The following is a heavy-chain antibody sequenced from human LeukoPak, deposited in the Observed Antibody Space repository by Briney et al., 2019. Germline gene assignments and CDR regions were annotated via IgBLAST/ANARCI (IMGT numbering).Heavy chain of an antibody. V-gene: IGHV4-34*01. CDR1: GGSISGYY. CDR3: ARGARGYSYGYYYYYYYMDV. D-gene: IGHD5-18*01. J-gene: IGHJ6*03. CDR2: INHSEST. Sequence: SETLSLTCTVSGGSISGYYWSWIRQPPGKGLEWSGEINHSESTNYNPSLKSRVTISVDTSKNQFSLKLSSVTAADTAVYYCARGARGYSYGYYYYYYYMDVWGKGTTVTVSS.